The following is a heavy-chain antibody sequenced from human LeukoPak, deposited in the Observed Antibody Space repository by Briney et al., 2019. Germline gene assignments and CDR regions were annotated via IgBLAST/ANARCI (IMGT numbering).Heavy chain of an antibody. D-gene: IGHD3-10*01. V-gene: IGHV4-59*08. CDR3: ARRLIDYYGSGSHYYYYGMDV. J-gene: IGHJ6*02. CDR2: IYYSGST. Sequence: PSETLSLTCTVSGGSISSYYWSWIRQPPGKGLEWIGYIYYSGSTNYNPSLKSRVTISVDTSRNQFSLKLSSVTAAGTAVYYCARRLIDYYGSGSHYYYYGMDVWGQGTTVTVSS. CDR1: GGSISSYY.